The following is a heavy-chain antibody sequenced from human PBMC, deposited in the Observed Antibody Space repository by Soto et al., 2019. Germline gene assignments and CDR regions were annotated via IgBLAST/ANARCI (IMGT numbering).Heavy chain of an antibody. CDR3: ARGDATKIVVTTYYGIDG. D-gene: IGHD3-22*01. CDR1: GGSLSNFG. V-gene: IGHV1-69*12. CDR2: IIPVFGTP. J-gene: IGHJ6*02. Sequence: QVQLVQSGAEVKKPGSSVKVSCTASGGSLSNFGISWVRQAPGQGLEWMGAIIPVFGTPNYAQKFQDRVTINADESTTTVYMEVRSLTSEDTAVYYCARGDATKIVVTTYYGIDGWGQGTTVTVSS.